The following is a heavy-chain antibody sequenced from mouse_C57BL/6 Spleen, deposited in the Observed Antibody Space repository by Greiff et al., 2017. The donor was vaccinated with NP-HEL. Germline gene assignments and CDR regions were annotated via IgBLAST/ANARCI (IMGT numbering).Heavy chain of an antibody. CDR1: GFSLTSYG. J-gene: IGHJ4*01. D-gene: IGHD2-4*01. Sequence: QVQLKESGPGLVQPSQSLSITCTVSGFSLTSYGVHWVRQSPGKGLEWLGVIWSGGSADYNAAFISRLSISKDNSKSQVFFKMNSLQADDTAIYYCARSIYYDYDEGYYYAMDYWGQGTSVTVSS. V-gene: IGHV2-2*01. CDR2: IWSGGSA. CDR3: ARSIYYDYDEGYYYAMDY.